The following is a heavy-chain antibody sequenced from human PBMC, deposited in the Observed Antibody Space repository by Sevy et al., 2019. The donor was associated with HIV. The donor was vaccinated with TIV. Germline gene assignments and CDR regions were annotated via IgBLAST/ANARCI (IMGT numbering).Heavy chain of an antibody. CDR2: IRSKANIYVT. D-gene: IGHD6-13*01. Sequence: GGSLRLSCAASGFTFSGSAMHWVRQASGKGLEWVGRIRSKANIYVTAYAASVKGRFTISRDDSKNTSYLQMNSLKTEDTAVYYCTGDSSSSYYFDYWGQRTLVTVSS. CDR3: TGDSSSSYYFDY. CDR1: GFTFSGSA. J-gene: IGHJ4*02. V-gene: IGHV3-73*01.